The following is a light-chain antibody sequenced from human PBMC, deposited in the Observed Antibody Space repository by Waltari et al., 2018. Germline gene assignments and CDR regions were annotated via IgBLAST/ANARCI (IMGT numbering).Light chain of an antibody. CDR3: ATWDDRLSGPGV. V-gene: IGLV1-47*01. Sequence: QSVLTQPPSASGTPGQRVTISCSGSSSNIGSNYGHWYQQLPGTAPKLLIYRNNRRPSWVPDRFAGSMAGTSASLAVSGLRSEDEADYYFATWDDRLSGPGVFGGGTKLTVL. J-gene: IGLJ3*02. CDR1: SSNIGSNY. CDR2: RNN.